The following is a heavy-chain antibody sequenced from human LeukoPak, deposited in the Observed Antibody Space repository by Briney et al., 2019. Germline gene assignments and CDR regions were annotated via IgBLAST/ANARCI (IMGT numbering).Heavy chain of an antibody. CDR1: GGSFSGYY. D-gene: IGHD2-2*01. CDR3: AGKGDIVVVPAADNWFDP. CDR2: INHSGST. Sequence: SETLCLTCAVYGGSFSGYYWSWIRQPPGKGLEWIGEINHSGSTNYNPSLKSRVTISVDTSKNQFSLKLSSVNAADTAVYYCAGKGDIVVVPAADNWFDPWGQGTLVTVSS. J-gene: IGHJ5*02. V-gene: IGHV4-34*01.